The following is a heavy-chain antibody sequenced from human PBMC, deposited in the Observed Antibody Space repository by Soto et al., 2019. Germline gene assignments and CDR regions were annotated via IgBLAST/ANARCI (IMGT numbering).Heavy chain of an antibody. J-gene: IGHJ5*02. CDR1: GGSVSSGSYY. Sequence: TSETLSLTCTVSGGSVSSGSYYWSWIRQPPGKGLEWIGYIYYSGSTNYNPSLKSRVTISVDTSKNQFSLKLSSVTAADTAVYYCAGAPLGYGSGSSNWFDPWGQGTLVTVSS. D-gene: IGHD3-10*01. CDR2: IYYSGST. V-gene: IGHV4-61*01. CDR3: AGAPLGYGSGSSNWFDP.